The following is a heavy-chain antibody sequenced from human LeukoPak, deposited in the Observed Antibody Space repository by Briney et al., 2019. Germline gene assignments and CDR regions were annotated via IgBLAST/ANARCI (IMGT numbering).Heavy chain of an antibody. J-gene: IGHJ4*02. V-gene: IGHV3-9*01. CDR1: GFRFEDYG. D-gene: IGHD2-8*01. CDR3: AKEMVYTTSSLDS. CDR2: MAWNSGRI. Sequence: PGRSLRLSCEASGFRFEDYGMQWVRQRPGKGLEYVAGMAWNSGRIGYADSVKGRFTISRDNAKNSLYLQMNSLRPEDTGIYYCAKEMVYTTSSLDSWGQGTQVTVSP.